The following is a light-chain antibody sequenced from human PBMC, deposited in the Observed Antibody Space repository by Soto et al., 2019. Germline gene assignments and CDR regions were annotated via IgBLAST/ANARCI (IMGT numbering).Light chain of an antibody. CDR1: QSLNRD. V-gene: IGKV3-15*01. CDR2: DTS. CDR3: QPYNNWPLT. J-gene: IGKJ4*01. Sequence: EIVMTQSPATLSVSPGERATLSCRASQSLNRDLAWYQQKPGQTPRLLIYDTSTRATGVPTRFSGSRSGAEFTLTINSLQSEDFAVYYCQPYNNWPLTFGGGTKVDIK.